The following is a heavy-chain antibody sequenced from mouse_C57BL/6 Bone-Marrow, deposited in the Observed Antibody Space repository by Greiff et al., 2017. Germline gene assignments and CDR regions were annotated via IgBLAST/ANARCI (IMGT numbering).Heavy chain of an antibody. Sequence: QVQLQQPGAELVKPGASVKLSCKASGYTFTSYWMQWVKQRPGQGLEWIGEIDPSDSYTNYNQKFKGKATLTVDTSSSTADMQLSSLTSEDSAVYYCARNWDDYWGQGTTLTVSS. V-gene: IGHV1-50*01. D-gene: IGHD4-1*01. CDR3: ARNWDDY. CDR1: GYTFTSYW. J-gene: IGHJ2*01. CDR2: IDPSDSYT.